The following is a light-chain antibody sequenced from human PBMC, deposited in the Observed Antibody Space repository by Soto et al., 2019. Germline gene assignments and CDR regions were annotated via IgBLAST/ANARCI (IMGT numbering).Light chain of an antibody. CDR3: QQSYSTLSWT. CDR2: AAS. J-gene: IGKJ1*01. V-gene: IGKV1-39*01. Sequence: DIQMTQSPSSLSASVGDRVTITCRASQSISSYLNWYQQKLGKAPKLLIYAASSLQSGVPSRFSGSGSGTDFTLTISSLQPEDFATYYCQQSYSTLSWTFGQGTKVEIK. CDR1: QSISSY.